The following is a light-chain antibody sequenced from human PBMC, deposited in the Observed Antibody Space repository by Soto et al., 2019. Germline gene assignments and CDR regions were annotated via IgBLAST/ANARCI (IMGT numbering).Light chain of an antibody. J-gene: IGLJ2*01. CDR2: DNN. CDR3: GAWDSSLSAGV. Sequence: QSVLTQPPSVSAAPGQKATISYSGSNSNVGNNYVSWYQQFPGTAPKLLIYDNNMRPSGIPDRFSGSKSGTSATLGITGLQTGDEADYYCGAWDSSLSAGVFGGGTKLTVL. V-gene: IGLV1-51*01. CDR1: NSNVGNNY.